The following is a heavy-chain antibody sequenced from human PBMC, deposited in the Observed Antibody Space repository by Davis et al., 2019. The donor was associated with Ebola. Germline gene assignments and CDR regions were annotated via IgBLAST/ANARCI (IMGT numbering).Heavy chain of an antibody. J-gene: IGHJ3*02. D-gene: IGHD3-10*02. CDR1: GFSFSSYW. CDR3: AKDRFMLGDAFDI. CDR2: ISWNSGSI. Sequence: GGSLRLSCAASGFSFSSYWMHWVRQAPGKGLEWVSGISWNSGSIGYADSVKGRFTISRDNAKNSLYLQMNSLRAEDTALYYCAKDRFMLGDAFDIWGQGTMVTVSS. V-gene: IGHV3-9*01.